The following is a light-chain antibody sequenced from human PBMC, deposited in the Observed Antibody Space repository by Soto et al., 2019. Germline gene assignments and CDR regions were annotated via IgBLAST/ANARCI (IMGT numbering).Light chain of an antibody. CDR3: SSYTSSATFV. CDR2: EVS. CDR1: NSDVGDYNY. J-gene: IGLJ1*01. Sequence: QSALTQPASVSGSPGQSITIACTGTNSDVGDYNYVSWYQRHPGKAPKVMIYEVSNRPSGVSNRFSGSKSGNTASLTISGLQAEDEADYYCSSYTSSATFVVGTGTKVNV. V-gene: IGLV2-14*01.